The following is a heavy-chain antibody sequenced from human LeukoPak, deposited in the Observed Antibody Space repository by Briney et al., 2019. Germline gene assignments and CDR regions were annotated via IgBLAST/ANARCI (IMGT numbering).Heavy chain of an antibody. CDR1: GGSISSGGYS. V-gene: IGHV4-30-2*01. CDR2: IYHSGST. CDR3: ARAGRANSGGYYYVFDY. J-gene: IGHJ4*02. Sequence: SQTLSLTCAVSGGSISSGGYSWSWIRQPPGKGLEWIGYIYHSGSTYYNPSLKSRVTISVDRSKNQFSLKLSSVTAADTAVYYCARAGRANSGGYYYVFDYWGQGTLVTVSS. D-gene: IGHD3-22*01.